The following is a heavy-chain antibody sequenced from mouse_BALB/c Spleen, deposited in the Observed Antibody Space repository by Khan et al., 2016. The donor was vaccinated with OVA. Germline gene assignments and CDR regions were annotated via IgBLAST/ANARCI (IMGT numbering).Heavy chain of an antibody. V-gene: IGHV1-80*01. J-gene: IGHJ3*01. CDR3: ARKGYGNYAFAY. CDR2: IYPGDGDT. CDR1: GYAFSNYW. D-gene: IGHD2-10*02. Sequence: VQLQESGAELVRPGSSVKISCKASGYAFSNYWMNWVKQRPGQGLEWIGQIYPGDGDTNYNGKFKGKATLTADKSTSTAYMQLSSLTSDDSAVYFCARKGYGNYAFAYWGQGTLVTVSA.